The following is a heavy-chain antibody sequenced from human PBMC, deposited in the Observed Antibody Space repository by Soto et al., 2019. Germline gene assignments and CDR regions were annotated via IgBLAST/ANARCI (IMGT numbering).Heavy chain of an antibody. D-gene: IGHD3-10*01. V-gene: IGHV3-23*01. CDR2: ISGGGETT. J-gene: IGHJ4*02. Sequence: EVQLLESGGGLVQPGGSLRLSCAASGFTFRSYAMWWVRQAPGKGLECVSAISGGGETTYYADSVKGRFTISRDNSKNTRYLQLNSLGAEDTAVYYCAFNSGSGSYYFDYWGQGTLVTVSS. CDR1: GFTFRSYA. CDR3: AFNSGSGSYYFDY.